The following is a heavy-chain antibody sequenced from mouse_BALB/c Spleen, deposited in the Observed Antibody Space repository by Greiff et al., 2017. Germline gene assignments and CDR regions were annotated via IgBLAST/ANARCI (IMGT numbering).Heavy chain of an antibody. CDR2: ISSGSSTI. V-gene: IGHV5-17*02. CDR3: AREGWTY. J-gene: IGHJ2*01. D-gene: IGHD2-3*01. Sequence: EVKLVESGGGLVQPGGSRKLSCAASGFTFSSFGMHWVRQAPEKGLEWVAYISSGSSTIYYADTVKGRFTISRDNPKNTLFLQMTSLRSEDTAMYYCAREGWTYWGQGTTLTVSS. CDR1: GFTFSSFG.